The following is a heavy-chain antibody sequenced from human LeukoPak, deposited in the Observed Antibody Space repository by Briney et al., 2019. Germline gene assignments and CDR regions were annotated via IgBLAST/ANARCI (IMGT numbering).Heavy chain of an antibody. J-gene: IGHJ4*02. CDR2: IYSGGST. Sequence: PGGSLRLSCAASGFTVSSNYMSWVRQAPGKGLEWVSVIYSGGSTYYADSVKGRFTISRLNSKNTLYLQMNSLRAEDTAVYYCARSELYNDDYFDYWGQGTLVTVSS. V-gene: IGHV3-53*04. CDR1: GFTVSSNY. CDR3: ARSELYNDDYFDY. D-gene: IGHD3-3*01.